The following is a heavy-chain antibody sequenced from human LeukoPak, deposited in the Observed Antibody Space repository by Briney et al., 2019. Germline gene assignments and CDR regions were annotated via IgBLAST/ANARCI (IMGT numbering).Heavy chain of an antibody. V-gene: IGHV3-30*02. D-gene: IGHD3-22*01. CDR2: IWYDGSNK. Sequence: PGGSLRLSCVASGFTFSSHGMHWVRQAPGKGLEWVAIIWYDGSNKYYADSVKGRFTISRDNSKNTLYLQMNSLRAEDTAVYYCARDPDSSGYYYRTSHYFDYWGQGTLVTVSS. CDR1: GFTFSSHG. CDR3: ARDPDSSGYYYRTSHYFDY. J-gene: IGHJ4*02.